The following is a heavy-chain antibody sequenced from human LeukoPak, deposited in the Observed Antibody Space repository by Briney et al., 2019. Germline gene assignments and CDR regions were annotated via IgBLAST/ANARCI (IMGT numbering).Heavy chain of an antibody. CDR1: GFTFGSYV. CDR3: AKDSSHLGPRTFDS. D-gene: IGHD7-27*01. Sequence: GGSLRLSCEASGFTFGSYVMSWVRQAPGKGLEWVAGISGTGGTTYYADSVRGHFTISRDNSKNTMYLQMNSLRVEDTAVFFCAKDSSHLGPRTFDSWGQGTLVTVSS. V-gene: IGHV3-23*01. J-gene: IGHJ4*02. CDR2: ISGTGGTT.